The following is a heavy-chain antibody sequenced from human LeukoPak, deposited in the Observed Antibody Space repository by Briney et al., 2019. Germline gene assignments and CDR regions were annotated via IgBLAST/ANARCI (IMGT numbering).Heavy chain of an antibody. CDR1: GYTFTSHF. D-gene: IGHD3-16*02. CDR2: FDPEDGET. V-gene: IGHV1-24*01. Sequence: ASVKVSCKASGYTFTSHFMHWVRQAPGKGLEWMGGFDPEDGETIYAQKFQGRVTMTEDTSTDTAYMELSSLRSEDTAVYYCATGPVWGSYRRFDYWGQGTLVTVSS. J-gene: IGHJ4*02. CDR3: ATGPVWGSYRRFDY.